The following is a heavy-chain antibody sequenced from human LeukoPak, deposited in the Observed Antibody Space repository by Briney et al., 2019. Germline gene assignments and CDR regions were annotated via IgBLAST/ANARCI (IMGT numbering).Heavy chain of an antibody. CDR3: ARTSVAAHDKIGFVDY. D-gene: IGHD3-22*01. CDR1: GYNFLSYG. J-gene: IGHJ4*02. V-gene: IGHV1-18*01. Sequence: ASVKVSCKASGYNFLSYGISWVRQAPGKGLEWMGWISTYSEKPKYSLKLQGRVTVTTDTSTATVSMVLRSLTSDDTALYYCARTSVAAHDKIGFVDYWGQGTLVTVSS. CDR2: ISTYSEKP.